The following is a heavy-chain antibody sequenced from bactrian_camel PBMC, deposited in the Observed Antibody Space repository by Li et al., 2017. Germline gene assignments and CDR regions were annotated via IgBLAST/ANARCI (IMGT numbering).Heavy chain of an antibody. D-gene: IGHD5*01. CDR2: INSGDGSA. CDR1: GFTFGNFD. Sequence: VQLVESGGGLVQAGGPLRLSCTASGFTFGNFDINWVRQAPGKGLEWVSGINSGDGSATYANSVKDRFTMSRDNAKHTVYLQLKSLKTEDTAVYYCATGLLADHGLGLGTQVTVS. V-gene: IGHV3S40*01. J-gene: IGHJ4*01.